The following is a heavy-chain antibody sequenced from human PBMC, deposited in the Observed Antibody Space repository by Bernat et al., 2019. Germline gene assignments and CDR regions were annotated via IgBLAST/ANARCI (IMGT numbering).Heavy chain of an antibody. Sequence: DVQLVASGGGLVQPGRSLRLSCASSGLTFADYAMHWVRQAPGKGLEWVSGISWNSGSIGYADSVKGRFTISRDNAKNSLYLQMNSLRAEDTALYYCAKALTRVGYYMDVWGKGTTVTVSS. CDR3: AKALTRVGYYMDV. CDR1: GLTFADYA. CDR2: ISWNSGSI. J-gene: IGHJ6*03. V-gene: IGHV3-9*01.